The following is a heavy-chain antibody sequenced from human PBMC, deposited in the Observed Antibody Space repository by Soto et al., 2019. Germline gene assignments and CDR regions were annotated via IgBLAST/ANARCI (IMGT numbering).Heavy chain of an antibody. CDR2: INHSGST. J-gene: IGHJ6*03. Sequence: PSETLSLTCAVYGGSFSGYYWSWIRQPPGKGLEWIGEINHSGSTNYNPSLKSRVTISVDTSKNQFSLKLSSVTAADTAVYYCARLKAEYCSGGSCYSPYYYYYMDVWGKGTTVTVSS. CDR1: GGSFSGYY. CDR3: ARLKAEYCSGGSCYSPYYYYYMDV. D-gene: IGHD2-15*01. V-gene: IGHV4-34*01.